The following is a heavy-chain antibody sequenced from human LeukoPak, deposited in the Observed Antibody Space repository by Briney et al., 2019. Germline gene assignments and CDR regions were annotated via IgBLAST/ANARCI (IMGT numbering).Heavy chain of an antibody. V-gene: IGHV3-48*01. CDR1: GFTFSSYS. D-gene: IGHD3-22*01. CDR3: ARRIYYDSSGDAFDI. J-gene: IGHJ3*02. CDR2: ISSSSSTI. Sequence: GGSLRLSCAASGFTFSSYSMNWVRQAPGKGLEWVSYISSSSSTIYYADSVKGRFTISRDNAKNSLYLQMNSLRAEDTALYYCARRIYYDSSGDAFDIWGQGTMVTVSS.